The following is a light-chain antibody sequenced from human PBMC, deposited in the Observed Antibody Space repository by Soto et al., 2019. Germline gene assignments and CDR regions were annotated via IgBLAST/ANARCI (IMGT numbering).Light chain of an antibody. V-gene: IGKV1-5*03. J-gene: IGKJ1*01. Sequence: DIQMTQSPSTMSASVGDRVTITCRASQSISSWLAWYQQKPGKAPKVLIYKASSLGSVVPSRFGGSGSVTEFTLTISSRKTDDGAAYYCQQYNSYPWTFGHGTQVEIK. CDR2: KAS. CDR3: QQYNSYPWT. CDR1: QSISSW.